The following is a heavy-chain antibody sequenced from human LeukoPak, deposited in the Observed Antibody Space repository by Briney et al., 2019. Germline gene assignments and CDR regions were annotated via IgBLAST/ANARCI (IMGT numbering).Heavy chain of an antibody. D-gene: IGHD3-9*01. CDR3: ARGPSIPLRYFDWAKGAFDI. J-gene: IGHJ3*02. V-gene: IGHV3-7*01. Sequence: GGSLRLSCAASGFTFSSYWMSWVRQAPGKGLEWVANIKQDGSEKYYVDSVKGRFTISRDNAKNSLYLQMNSLRAEDTAVYYCARGPSIPLRYFDWAKGAFDIWGQGTMVTVSS. CDR2: IKQDGSEK. CDR1: GFTFSSYW.